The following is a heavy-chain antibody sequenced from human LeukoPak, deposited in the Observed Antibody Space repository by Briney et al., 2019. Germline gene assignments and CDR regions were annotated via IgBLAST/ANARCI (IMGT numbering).Heavy chain of an antibody. J-gene: IGHJ5*02. CDR2: ISAYNGNT. CDR1: GYTFTSYG. D-gene: IGHD3-10*01. CDR3: ARVSPVRGVIYGWFDP. Sequence: GASVKVSCKASGYTFTSYGISWVRQAPGQGLEWMGWISAYNGNTNYAQKLQGRVTMTTDTSTSTAYMELRSLRSEDTAVYYCARVSPVRGVIYGWFDPWGQGTLVTVSS. V-gene: IGHV1-18*01.